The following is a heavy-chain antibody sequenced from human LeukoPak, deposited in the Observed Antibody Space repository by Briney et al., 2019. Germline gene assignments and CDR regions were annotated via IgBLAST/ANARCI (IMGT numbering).Heavy chain of an antibody. V-gene: IGHV1-69*02. D-gene: IGHD5-18*01. CDR2: IIPILGIA. J-gene: IGHJ4*02. CDR1: GGTFSSYT. CDR3: ARALTPAMAAADY. Sequence: ASVKVSCKASGGTFSSYTISWVRQAPGQGLEWMGRIIPILGIANYAQKFQGRATITADKSTSTAYMELSSLRSEDTAVYYCARALTPAMAAADYWGQGTLVTVSS.